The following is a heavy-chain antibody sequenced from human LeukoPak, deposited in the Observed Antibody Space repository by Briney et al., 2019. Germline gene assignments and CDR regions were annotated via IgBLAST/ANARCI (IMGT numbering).Heavy chain of an antibody. CDR3: ARGRAARNQSWFDP. Sequence: ASVKVSCKASGYTFTGYYMHWVRQAPGQGLEWMGRINPNSGGTNYAQKFQGRVTMTRDTSISTAYMELSRLRSDDTAVYYCARGRAARNQSWFDPWGQGTLVTVSS. V-gene: IGHV1-2*06. CDR2: INPNSGGT. J-gene: IGHJ5*02. CDR1: GYTFTGYY. D-gene: IGHD2-15*01.